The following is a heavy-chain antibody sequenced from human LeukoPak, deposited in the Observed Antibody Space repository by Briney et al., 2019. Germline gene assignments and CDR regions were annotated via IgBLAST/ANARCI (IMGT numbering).Heavy chain of an antibody. CDR1: GGTFSSYA. D-gene: IGHD7-27*01. V-gene: IGHV1-69*05. CDR3: ATTNWGRGYFDY. J-gene: IGHJ4*02. CDR2: IIPIFGTA. Sequence: SMKVSCKASGGTFSSYAISWVRQAPGQGLEWMGGIIPIFGTANYAQKFQGRVTITTDESTSTAYMELSSLRSEDTAVYYCATTNWGRGYFDYWGQGTLVTVSS.